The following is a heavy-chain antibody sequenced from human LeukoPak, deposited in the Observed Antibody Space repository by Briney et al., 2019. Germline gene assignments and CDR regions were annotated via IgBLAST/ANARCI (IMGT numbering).Heavy chain of an antibody. V-gene: IGHV4-38-2*01. D-gene: IGHD4-11*01. J-gene: IGHJ4*02. CDR1: GNSISSGYY. Sequence: SETLSLTCAVSGNSISSGYYWGWIRQPPGKGLEWIGSIYHSGSTYYNPSLKSRVTISVDTSKNQFSLKLSSVTAADTAVYYCARSDYSLVLIDYWGQGTLVTVSS. CDR3: ARSDYSLVLIDY. CDR2: IYHSGST.